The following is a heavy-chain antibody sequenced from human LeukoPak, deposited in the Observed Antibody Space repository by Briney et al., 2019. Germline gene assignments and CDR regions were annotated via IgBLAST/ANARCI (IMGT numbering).Heavy chain of an antibody. CDR2: MRDDGSNR. CDR3: AKGVKVPLLRYFSYYMDV. J-gene: IGHJ6*03. D-gene: IGHD3-9*01. CDR1: GFTFSSYG. V-gene: IGHV3-30*02. Sequence: RGGSLRLSCGASGFTFSSYGMHWVRHAPGKGLEGVAFMRDDGSNRNYADSVKGRFTISRDNSKNTLYLQMNSLRAEDTAVYYCAKGVKVPLLRYFSYYMDVWGKGTTVTISS.